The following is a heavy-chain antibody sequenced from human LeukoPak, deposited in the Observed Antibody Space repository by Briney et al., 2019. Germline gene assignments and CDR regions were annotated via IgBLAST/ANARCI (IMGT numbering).Heavy chain of an antibody. CDR3: ARAGLRGFFYYYIYM. Sequence: GGSLRLSCAASGVTFSSYGMNWVRQAAGKGLEWVSYISSSGSTIYYADSVKGRFTISRDNAKNSLYLQMNSLTAEDTAVYCCARAGLRGFFYYYIYMWGKGDTGTISS. V-gene: IGHV3-48*04. J-gene: IGHJ6*03. CDR2: ISSSGSTI. CDR1: GVTFSSYG.